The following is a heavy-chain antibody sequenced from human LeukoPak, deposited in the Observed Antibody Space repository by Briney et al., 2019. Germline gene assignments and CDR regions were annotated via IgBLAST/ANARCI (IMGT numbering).Heavy chain of an antibody. Sequence: GESLKISCKGSGYSFTSYWIGWVRQMPGKGLEWMGIIYPGDSDTRYSPSFQGQVTISADKSISTAYLQWSSLKASDTAMYYCARQWRRTGKTGKGAFDIWGQGTMVTVSS. CDR1: GYSFTSYW. CDR3: ARQWRRTGKTGKGAFDI. V-gene: IGHV5-51*01. CDR2: IYPGDSDT. J-gene: IGHJ3*02. D-gene: IGHD1-1*01.